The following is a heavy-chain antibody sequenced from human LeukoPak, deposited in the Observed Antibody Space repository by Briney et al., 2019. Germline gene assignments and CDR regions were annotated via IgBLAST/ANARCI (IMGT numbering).Heavy chain of an antibody. Sequence: SETLSLTCTVSGGSISSGGYYWSWIRQHPGKGLEWIGYIYYSGSTYYNPSLKSRVTISVDTSKNQFSLKLSSVTAADTAVYYCASGVGIIGSSAAFDIWGQGTMVTVSS. V-gene: IGHV4-31*03. CDR2: IYYSGST. CDR3: ASGVGIIGSSAAFDI. D-gene: IGHD5-12*01. CDR1: GGSISSGGYY. J-gene: IGHJ3*02.